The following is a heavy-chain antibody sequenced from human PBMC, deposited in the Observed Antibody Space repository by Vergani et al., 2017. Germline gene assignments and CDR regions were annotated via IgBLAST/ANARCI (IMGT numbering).Heavy chain of an antibody. J-gene: IGHJ4*02. CDR2: ISSSGSTI. CDR1: GFTFSSYE. D-gene: IGHD6-13*01. V-gene: IGHV3-48*03. CDR3: ARVHSLGIAGPNYFDY. Sequence: EVQLVESGGGLVQPGGSLRLSCAASGFTFSSYEMNWVRQAPGKGLEWVSYISSSGSTIYYADSVKGRFTISRDNAKNSLYLQMNSLRAEDTAVYYCARVHSLGIAGPNYFDYWGQGTLVTVSS.